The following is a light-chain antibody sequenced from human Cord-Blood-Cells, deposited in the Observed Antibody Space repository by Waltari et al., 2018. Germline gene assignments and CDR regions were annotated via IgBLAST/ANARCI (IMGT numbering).Light chain of an antibody. J-gene: IGLJ1*01. CDR3: SSYTSSSTPYV. Sequence: QSALTQPASVSGSPGQSITISCTGTSSDVGGSNYVSSYQQHPGKAPKLMIYEVSNRPSGVSNRFSGSKSGNTASLTISGLQAEDEADYYCSSYTSSSTPYVFGTGTKVTVL. CDR2: EVS. V-gene: IGLV2-14*01. CDR1: SSDVGGSNY.